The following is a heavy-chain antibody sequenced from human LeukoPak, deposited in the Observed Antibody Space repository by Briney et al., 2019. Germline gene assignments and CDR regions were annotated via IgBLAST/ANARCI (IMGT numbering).Heavy chain of an antibody. V-gene: IGHV3-21*01. Sequence: KAGGSLRLSCAASGFTFSNAWMSWVRQAPGKGLEWVSSISSSSSYIYYADSVKGRFTISRDNAKNSLYLQMNSLRAEDTAVYYCAREAYDFWSGPYYYYYGMDVWGQGTTVTVSS. J-gene: IGHJ6*02. CDR2: ISSSSSYI. CDR1: GFTFSNAW. CDR3: AREAYDFWSGPYYYYYGMDV. D-gene: IGHD3-3*01.